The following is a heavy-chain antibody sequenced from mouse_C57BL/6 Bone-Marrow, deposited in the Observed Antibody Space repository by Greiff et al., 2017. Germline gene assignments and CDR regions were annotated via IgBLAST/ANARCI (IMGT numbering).Heavy chain of an antibody. V-gene: IGHV1-61*01. J-gene: IGHJ1*03. CDR3: ARERKLWYFDV. CDR2: IYPSDSET. CDR1: GYTFTSYW. Sequence: VQLQQPGAELVRPGSSVKLSCKASGYTFTSYWMDWVKQRPGQGLEWIGNIYPSDSETHYNQKFKDKATLTVAKSSSPAYMHLSSLTSEDSAVYYCARERKLWYFDVWGTGTTVTVSS.